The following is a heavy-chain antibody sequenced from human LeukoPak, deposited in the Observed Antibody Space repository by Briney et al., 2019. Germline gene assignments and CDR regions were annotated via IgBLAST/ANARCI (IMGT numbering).Heavy chain of an antibody. CDR1: GFTLSSYW. D-gene: IGHD5-12*01. J-gene: IGHJ5*01. CDR2: INSDGSST. CDR3: ASSGQSAYSGYDF. Sequence: RGSLRLSCAASGFTLSSYWMHWVRQAPGKGLVWVSRINSDGSSTSYADSVKGRFTIPRDNAKNTLYLQMNSLRAEETAVYYCASSGQSAYSGYDFWGDGTLVTVSS. V-gene: IGHV3-74*01.